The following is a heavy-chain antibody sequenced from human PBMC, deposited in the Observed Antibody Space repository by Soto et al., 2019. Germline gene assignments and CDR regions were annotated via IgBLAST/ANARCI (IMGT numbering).Heavy chain of an antibody. V-gene: IGHV4-61*01. CDR3: ARDGDPMAYYFDY. J-gene: IGHJ4*02. D-gene: IGHD3-10*01. CDR2: IYYSGTT. CDR1: GGSVSSGSHY. Sequence: SETLSLTCTVSGGSVSSGSHYWSWIRQSPRKGLEWIGHIYYSGTTKYNPSLKSRVTISVDTSKNQFSLKLSSVTAADSAVYYCARDGDPMAYYFDYWGQGTLVTVS.